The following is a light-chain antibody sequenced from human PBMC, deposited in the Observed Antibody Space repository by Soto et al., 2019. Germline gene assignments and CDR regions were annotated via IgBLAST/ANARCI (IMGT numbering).Light chain of an antibody. CDR2: GAS. CDR1: QSISSN. CDR3: QQRSNWPRFT. Sequence: EIVMTQSPATLSVSPGERATLSCRASQSISSNLAWYQQNPGQAPRLLIYGASTRATGIPARFSGSGSGTDFTLTISSLEPEDFAVYYCQQRSNWPRFTFGPGTKVDIK. J-gene: IGKJ3*01. V-gene: IGKV3-15*01.